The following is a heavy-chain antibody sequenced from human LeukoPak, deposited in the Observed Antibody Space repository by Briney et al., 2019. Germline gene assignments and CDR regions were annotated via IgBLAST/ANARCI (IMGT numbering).Heavy chain of an antibody. J-gene: IGHJ4*02. V-gene: IGHV1-69*04. CDR2: IIPIINIT. CDR1: GGTFSSYA. CDR3: ARDDDRAREIDY. Sequence: SVKVSCKASGGTFSSYAISWVRQAPGQGLEWMGRIIPIINITHYAQKFQGRVTIAADKSTSTAYMELSSLRSEDTAMYYCARDDDRAREIDYWGQGTLVTVSS. D-gene: IGHD3-22*01.